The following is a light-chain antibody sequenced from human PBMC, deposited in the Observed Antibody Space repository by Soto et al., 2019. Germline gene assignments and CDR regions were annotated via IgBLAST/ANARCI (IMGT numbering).Light chain of an antibody. V-gene: IGKV3-11*01. J-gene: IGKJ5*01. Sequence: EIVLTQSPATLSLSPGERATLSCRASQSVSSYLAWYQQKPGQAPRLLIYDASNRATGIPARLSGSGSGTYFTLTSSSLEPADFAVYYCQQRSNWPTFGQGTRLEIK. CDR2: DAS. CDR1: QSVSSY. CDR3: QQRSNWPT.